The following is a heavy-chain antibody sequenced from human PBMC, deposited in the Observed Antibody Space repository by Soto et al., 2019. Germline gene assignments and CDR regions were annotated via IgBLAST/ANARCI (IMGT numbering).Heavy chain of an antibody. V-gene: IGHV1-46*01. CDR2: INPSGGST. Sequence: QVQLVQSGAEVKKPGASVKVSCKASGYTFTSYYMHWVRQAPGQGLEWMGIINPSGGSTSYAQKFRGRVTMTRDTSTSTVYMELSSLRSEDTAVYYCARDPRGRVVVTTYFDYWGQGTLVTVSS. CDR1: GYTFTSYY. J-gene: IGHJ4*02. D-gene: IGHD2-21*02. CDR3: ARDPRGRVVVTTYFDY.